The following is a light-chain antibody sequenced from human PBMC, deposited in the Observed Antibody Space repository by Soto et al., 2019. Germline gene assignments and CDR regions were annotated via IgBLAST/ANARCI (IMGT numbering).Light chain of an antibody. V-gene: IGLV2-23*02. CDR1: SSDVGSYNL. CDR2: EVS. Sequence: QSALTQPASVSGSPGQSITISCTGTSSDVGSYNLVSWYQQHPGKAPKLMIYEVSKRPSGVSNRFSGSKSGNTASLTISGLQAEDDADYYCCSYAGSSTSVFGIGTKVIVL. CDR3: CSYAGSSTSV. J-gene: IGLJ1*01.